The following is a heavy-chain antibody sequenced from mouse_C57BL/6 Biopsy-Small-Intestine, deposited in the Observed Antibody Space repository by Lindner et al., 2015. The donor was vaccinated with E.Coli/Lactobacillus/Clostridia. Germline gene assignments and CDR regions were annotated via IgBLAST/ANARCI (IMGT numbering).Heavy chain of an antibody. Sequence: SVKVSCKASGGTFSRYTISWVRQAPGQGLEWMGRIIPILGIGNFAQKFQGRVTTTADKSTNTVYMELSSLRSEDTAVYYCARVWDTADKDAFDIWGQGTRVTVSS. V-gene: IGHV1-4*01. CDR3: ARVWDTADKDAFDI. CDR1: GGTFSRYT. J-gene: IGHJ1*01. D-gene: IGHD3-1*01. CDR2: IIPILGIG.